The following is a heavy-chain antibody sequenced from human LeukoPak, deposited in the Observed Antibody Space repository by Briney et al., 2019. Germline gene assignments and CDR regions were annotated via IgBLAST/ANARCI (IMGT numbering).Heavy chain of an antibody. D-gene: IGHD2-15*01. CDR3: AREGGDIVVAIAGFGGEVNWFDP. Sequence: SETLSLACTVSGGSISSSRYYWGWIRQPGGKGREWIVRIYTSGSTNYIPSLKSLVTMSVETSKNQFSLKLSSVTAADTAVYYCAREGGDIVVAIAGFGGEVNWFDPWGQGTLVTVSS. J-gene: IGHJ5*02. V-gene: IGHV4-61*02. CDR2: IYTSGST. CDR1: GGSISSSRYY.